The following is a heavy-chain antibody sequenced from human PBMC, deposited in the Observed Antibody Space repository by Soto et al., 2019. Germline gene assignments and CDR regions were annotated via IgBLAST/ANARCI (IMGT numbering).Heavy chain of an antibody. V-gene: IGHV3-21*01. J-gene: IGHJ5*02. CDR3: AREGDTGFSSSPLDP. CDR1: GFTFSGYN. D-gene: IGHD6-19*01. CDR2: ITSGTPFI. Sequence: GGSLRLSCAASGFTFSGYNMNWVRQAPGKGLEWVSSITSGTPFIYYADSVKGRFTISRDNAKNSLYLQMDSLRADDTAVYYCAREGDTGFSSSPLDPWGQGTLVTVSS.